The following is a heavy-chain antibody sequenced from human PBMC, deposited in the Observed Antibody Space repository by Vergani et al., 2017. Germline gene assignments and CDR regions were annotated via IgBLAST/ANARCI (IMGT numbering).Heavy chain of an antibody. CDR2: INPSGGST. Sequence: QVQLVQSGAEVKKPGASVKVSCKASGYPFTSYYMHWVRQAPGQGLEWMGIINPSGGSTSYAQKFQGRVTMTRDTSTSTVYMELSSLRSEDTAVYYCARRSSSSNYYYGMDVWGQGTTVTVSS. CDR1: GYPFTSYY. CDR3: ARRSSSSNYYYGMDV. V-gene: IGHV1-46*03. J-gene: IGHJ6*02. D-gene: IGHD6-6*01.